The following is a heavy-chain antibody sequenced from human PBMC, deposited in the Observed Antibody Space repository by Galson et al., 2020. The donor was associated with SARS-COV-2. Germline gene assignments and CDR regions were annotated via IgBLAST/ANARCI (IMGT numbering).Heavy chain of an antibody. CDR3: VRPSSIGYYSILYFDV. CDR2: ISDSGTT. Sequence: SETLSLTCAVSGDSVSIGYYWAWIRQPPGKGLEWIGSISDSGTTSYNPFLKSRVTISVDPSQNQFSLKLTSVTAADTAVYYCVRPSSIGYYSILYFDVWGRGTLVTVSS. D-gene: IGHD3-22*01. J-gene: IGHJ2*01. CDR1: GDSVSIGYY. V-gene: IGHV4-38-2*01.